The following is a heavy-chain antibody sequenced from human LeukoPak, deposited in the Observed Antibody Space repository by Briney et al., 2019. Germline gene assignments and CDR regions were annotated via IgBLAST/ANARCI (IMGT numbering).Heavy chain of an antibody. CDR3: ARAHDYGGKSPLFDY. CDR2: IYYSGST. V-gene: IGHV4-30-4*01. CDR1: GGSISSGDYY. J-gene: IGHJ4*02. Sequence: PSETLSLTCTVSGGSISSGDYYWSWIRQPPGKGLEWIGYIYYSGSTYYNPSLKSRVTISVDTSKNQFSLKLSSVTAADTAVYYCARAHDYGGKSPLFDYWGQGTLVTVSP. D-gene: IGHD4-23*01.